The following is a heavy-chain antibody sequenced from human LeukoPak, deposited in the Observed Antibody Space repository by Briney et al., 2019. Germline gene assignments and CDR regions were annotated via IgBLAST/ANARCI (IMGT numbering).Heavy chain of an antibody. V-gene: IGHV1-69*06. CDR2: IIPIFGTA. Sequence: ASVKVSCKASGGTFSSYAISWVRQAPGQGLEWMGGIIPIFGTANYAQKFQGRVTITADKSTSTAYMELSSLRSEDTAVYYCASQAAAGTNWFDPWGQGTLVTVSS. CDR1: GGTFSSYA. J-gene: IGHJ5*02. D-gene: IGHD6-13*01. CDR3: ASQAAAGTNWFDP.